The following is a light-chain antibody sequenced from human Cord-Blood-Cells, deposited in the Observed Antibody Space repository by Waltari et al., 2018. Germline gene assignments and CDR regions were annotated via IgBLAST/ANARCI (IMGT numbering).Light chain of an antibody. J-gene: IGKJ1*01. CDR3: QQYNSYSPT. CDR1: ESISSW. CDR2: DAS. Sequence: IQMTPSPSTLSASVGDRVHITCRASESISSWLAWNQQKPGKAPKLLIYDASSLESGVPSRFSGSGSGTEFTLTISSLQPDDFATYYCQQYNSYSPTFGQGTKVEIK. V-gene: IGKV1-5*01.